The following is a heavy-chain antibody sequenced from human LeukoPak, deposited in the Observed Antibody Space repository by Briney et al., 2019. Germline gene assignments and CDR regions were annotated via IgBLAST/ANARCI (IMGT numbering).Heavy chain of an antibody. Sequence: PGGSLRLSCAASGFTFSSYGMHWVRQAPGKGLEWVSYISSSSSTIYYADSVKGRFTISRDNAKNSLYLQMNSLRAEDTAVYYCARDRTMIVVPNDYFDYWGQGTLVTVSS. CDR1: GFTFSSYG. V-gene: IGHV3-48*01. CDR2: ISSSSSTI. D-gene: IGHD3-22*01. CDR3: ARDRTMIVVPNDYFDY. J-gene: IGHJ4*02.